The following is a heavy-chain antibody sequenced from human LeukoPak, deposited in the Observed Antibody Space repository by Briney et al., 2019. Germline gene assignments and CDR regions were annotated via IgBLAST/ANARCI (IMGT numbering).Heavy chain of an antibody. D-gene: IGHD2-2*01. CDR1: GGTFSSYA. Sequence: GSSVKVSCKASGGTFSSYAISWVRQAPGQGLEWMGGIIPIFGTANYAQKFQGRVTITTDESTSTAYMELSRLRSDDTAVYYCARAWGDIVVVPAAISRHMDVWGKGTTVTVSS. CDR2: IIPIFGTA. J-gene: IGHJ6*03. V-gene: IGHV1-69*05. CDR3: ARAWGDIVVVPAAISRHMDV.